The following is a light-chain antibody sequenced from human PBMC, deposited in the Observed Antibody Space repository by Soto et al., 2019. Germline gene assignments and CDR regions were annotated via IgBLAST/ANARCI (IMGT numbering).Light chain of an antibody. V-gene: IGLV2-14*01. CDR2: EIN. CDR1: SSDVGGYNY. Sequence: QSALTQPASVSGSPGQSITISCTGTSSDVGGYNYVSWYQQHPGKAPKLLIYEINNRPSGVSNRFSGSKSGNTASLTISGLQAEDEADYYCSSSTGTPTRVFGGGTKVTVL. J-gene: IGLJ3*02. CDR3: SSSTGTPTRV.